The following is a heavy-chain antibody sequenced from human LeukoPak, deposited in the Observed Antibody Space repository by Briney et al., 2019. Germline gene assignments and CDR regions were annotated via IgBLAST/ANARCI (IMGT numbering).Heavy chain of an antibody. J-gene: IGHJ4*02. V-gene: IGHV4-59*01. Sequence: SETLSLTCTVSGGSISSYYWSWIRQPPGKGLEWIGYIYYSGSTNYNPSLKSRVTISVDTSKNQFSLKLSSVTAADTAVYYCARVPNVSSGWYYFDYWGQGTLVTVSS. CDR1: GGSISSYY. CDR3: ARVPNVSSGWYYFDY. CDR2: IYYSGST. D-gene: IGHD6-19*01.